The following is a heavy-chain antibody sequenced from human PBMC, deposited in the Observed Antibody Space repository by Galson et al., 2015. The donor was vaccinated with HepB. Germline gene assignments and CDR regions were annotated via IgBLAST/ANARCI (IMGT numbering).Heavy chain of an antibody. CDR2: IFSKDEK. J-gene: IGHJ4*02. V-gene: IGHV2-26*01. CDR1: GFSLSNTRMG. D-gene: IGHD3-3*01. CDR3: ARTQWGPRGCDFSSGYWDPDY. Sequence: LVKPTQTLTLTCTVSGFSLSNTRMGVTWIRQPPGKALEWLAHIFSKDEKSYNTSLKSRLTISKDTSKSQVVLIMTNMDPEDTATYYCARTQWGPRGCDFSSGYWDPDYWGQGTLVTVSS.